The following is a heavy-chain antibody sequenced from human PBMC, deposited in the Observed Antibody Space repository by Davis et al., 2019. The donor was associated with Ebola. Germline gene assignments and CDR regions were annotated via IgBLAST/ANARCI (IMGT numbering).Heavy chain of an antibody. J-gene: IGHJ4*02. Sequence: TFQGRVTMTTDTSTSTAYMELRSLRSEDTAVYYCASVSPYSSSWYFDYWGQGTLVTVSS. V-gene: IGHV1-18*01. CDR3: ASVSPYSSSWYFDY. D-gene: IGHD6-13*01.